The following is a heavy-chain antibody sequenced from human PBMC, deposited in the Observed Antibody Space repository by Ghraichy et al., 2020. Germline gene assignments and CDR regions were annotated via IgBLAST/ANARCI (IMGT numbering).Heavy chain of an antibody. J-gene: IGHJ4*02. CDR1: GYSITSGYF. D-gene: IGHD2/OR15-2a*01. CDR2: IFHSGTT. Sequence: SETLSLTCTVSGYSITSGYFWGWIRQPPGKGLEWIASIFHSGTTYYNPSLKSRVTISVDTSKNQVSLSLGCVTAADTAVYYCTSLETRQYLLSHFDWWGQGTLVTVSS. CDR3: TSLETRQYLLSHFDW. V-gene: IGHV4-38-2*02.